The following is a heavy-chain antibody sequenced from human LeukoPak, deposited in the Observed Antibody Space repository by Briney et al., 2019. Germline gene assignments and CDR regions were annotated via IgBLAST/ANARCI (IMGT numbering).Heavy chain of an antibody. CDR1: GFTFSSYG. J-gene: IGHJ4*02. CDR2: ISYDGSKK. CDR3: AKDRGSGYYDYVWGSYRTETFDY. V-gene: IGHV3-30*18. D-gene: IGHD3-16*02. Sequence: PGGSLRLSCAASGFTFSSYGMHWVRQAPGKGLEWGAVISYDGSKKYYADSVKGRFTISRDNSKNTLYLQMNSLRAEDTAVYYCAKDRGSGYYDYVWGSYRTETFDYWGQGTLVTVSS.